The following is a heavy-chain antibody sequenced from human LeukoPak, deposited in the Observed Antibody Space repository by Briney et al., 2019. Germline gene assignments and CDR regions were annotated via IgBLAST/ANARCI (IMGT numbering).Heavy chain of an antibody. Sequence: PGGSLRLSCAASGFTFSSYAMSWVRQAPGKGLEWVSAISGSGGSTYYADSVKGRFTISRDNSKNTLYLQMNSLRAEDTAVYYCAKMDSSDWYGMGAFDYWGQGTLVTVSS. CDR3: AKMDSSDWYGMGAFDY. J-gene: IGHJ4*02. V-gene: IGHV3-23*01. CDR2: ISGSGGST. D-gene: IGHD6-19*01. CDR1: GFTFSSYA.